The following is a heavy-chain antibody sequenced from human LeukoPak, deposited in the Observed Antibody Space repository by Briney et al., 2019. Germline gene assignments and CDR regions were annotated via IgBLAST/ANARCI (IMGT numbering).Heavy chain of an antibody. Sequence: GGSLRLSCAASGFTFDDYAMHWVRQAPGKGLEWVSGISWNSGSIVYADSVKGRFTISRDNAKNSLYLQMNSLRAEDTALYYCAKQIAAADIFDYWGQGTLVTVSS. V-gene: IGHV3-9*01. J-gene: IGHJ4*02. D-gene: IGHD6-13*01. CDR2: ISWNSGSI. CDR1: GFTFDDYA. CDR3: AKQIAAADIFDY.